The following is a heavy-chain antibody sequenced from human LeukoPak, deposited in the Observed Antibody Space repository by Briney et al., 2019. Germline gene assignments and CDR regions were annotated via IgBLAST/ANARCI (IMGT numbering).Heavy chain of an antibody. J-gene: IGHJ3*02. D-gene: IGHD3-22*01. Sequence: SVKVSCKASGFTFTSSAVQWVRQARGQRLEWIGWIVVGSGNTNYAQKFQERVTITRDMSTSTAYMELSSLRSEDTAVYYCAADSSGYISNDAFDIWGQGTMVTVSS. V-gene: IGHV1-58*01. CDR3: AADSSGYISNDAFDI. CDR1: GFTFTSSA. CDR2: IVVGSGNT.